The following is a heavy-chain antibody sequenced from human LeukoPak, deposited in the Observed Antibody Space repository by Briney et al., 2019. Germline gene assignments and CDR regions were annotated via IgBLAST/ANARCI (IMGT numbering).Heavy chain of an antibody. D-gene: IGHD3-10*01. Sequence: PSETLSLTCTVSGRSISSSSYYWGWIRQPPGKGLEWIGSIYYSGSTYYNPSLKSRVTISLDTSKNQFSLKLSSVTAADTAVYYCARLSGRDYYFDYWGQGTLVTVSS. CDR1: GRSISSSSYY. CDR2: IYYSGST. J-gene: IGHJ4*02. V-gene: IGHV4-39*07. CDR3: ARLSGRDYYFDY.